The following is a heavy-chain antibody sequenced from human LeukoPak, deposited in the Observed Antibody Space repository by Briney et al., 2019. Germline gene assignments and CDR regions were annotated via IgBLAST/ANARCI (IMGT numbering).Heavy chain of an antibody. D-gene: IGHD4-17*01. CDR1: GFTFGDYA. CDR2: IRSKAYGGTT. CDR3: TRSLSDGDPFDY. Sequence: GGSLRLSCTASGFTFGDYAMSWVRQAPGKGLEWVGFIRSKAYGGTTEYAASVKGRFTISRDDSKSIAYLQMNSLKTEDTAVYYCTRSLSDGDPFDYWGQGTLVTVSS. V-gene: IGHV3-49*04. J-gene: IGHJ4*02.